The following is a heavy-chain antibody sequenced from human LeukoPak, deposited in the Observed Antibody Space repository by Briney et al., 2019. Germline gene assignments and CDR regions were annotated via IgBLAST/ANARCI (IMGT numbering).Heavy chain of an antibody. CDR2: ISYDGSNK. V-gene: IGHV3-30*04. CDR1: GFTFSSYA. Sequence: PGRSLRLPCAASGFTFSSYAMHWVRQAPGKGLEWVAVISYDGSNKYYADSVKGRFTISRDNSKNTLYLQMNSLRAEDTAVYYCARGGDHYYYGMDVWGQGTTVTVSS. J-gene: IGHJ6*02. CDR3: ARGGDHYYYGMDV. D-gene: IGHD2-21*01.